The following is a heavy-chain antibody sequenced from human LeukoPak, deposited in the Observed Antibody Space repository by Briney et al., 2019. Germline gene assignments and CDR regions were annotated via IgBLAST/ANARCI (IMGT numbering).Heavy chain of an antibody. D-gene: IGHD6-6*01. J-gene: IGHJ4*02. CDR1: GFSLSTSGVG. V-gene: IGHV2-5*01. CDR2: IYWNDDK. CDR3: AHTLLVSRASPQYYFDY. Sequence: SGPTLVNPTQTLTLTCTFSGFSLSTSGVGVGWIRQPPGKALEWLALIYWNDDKRYSPSLKSRLTITKDTSKNQVVLTMTNMDPVDTATYYFAHTLLVSRASPQYYFDYWGQGTLVTVSS.